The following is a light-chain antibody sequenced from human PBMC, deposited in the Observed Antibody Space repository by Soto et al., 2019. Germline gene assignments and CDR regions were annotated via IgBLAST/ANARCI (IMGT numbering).Light chain of an antibody. CDR2: GAL. J-gene: IGKJ5*01. V-gene: IGKV3-20*01. CDR1: QSVSSSY. CDR3: QQYSSWPPVT. Sequence: EIVLTQSPATLSLSPGERATLSCRASQSVSSSYSAWYQQKPGQAPRLLIYGALGRATSIPDRLSGSGSGTDFTLTINSLEPEDFAVYYCQQYSSWPPVTFGQGTRLEIK.